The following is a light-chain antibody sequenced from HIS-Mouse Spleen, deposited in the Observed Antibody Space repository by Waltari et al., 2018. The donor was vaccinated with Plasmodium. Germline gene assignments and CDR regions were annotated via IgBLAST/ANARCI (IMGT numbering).Light chain of an antibody. V-gene: IGKV3-15*01. CDR3: QQYYSFPQT. J-gene: IGKJ1*01. Sequence: EIVMTQSPATLSVSPGERATLPCRASPSVSSNFAWYQQKPGQAPRLLIYGESTRANGIPARFSGRGSGTEFTLTSSSLQSEDFATYYCQQYYSFPQTFGQGTKVEIK. CDR1: PSVSSN. CDR2: GES.